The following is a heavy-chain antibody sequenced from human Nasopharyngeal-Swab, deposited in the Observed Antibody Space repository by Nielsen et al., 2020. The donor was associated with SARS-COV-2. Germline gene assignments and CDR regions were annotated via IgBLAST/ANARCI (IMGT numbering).Heavy chain of an antibody. CDR1: VYTFPRYG. Sequence: ASVKVSCKASVYTFPRYGISLVRQAPGQGLEWMGWISAYNGNTNYAQKLQGRVTMTTDTPTSTAYMELRSLRSDDTAVYYCARLGVDYYYMDVWGKGTTVTVSS. V-gene: IGHV1-18*04. CDR3: ARLGVDYYYMDV. J-gene: IGHJ6*03. CDR2: ISAYNGNT. D-gene: IGHD1-26*01.